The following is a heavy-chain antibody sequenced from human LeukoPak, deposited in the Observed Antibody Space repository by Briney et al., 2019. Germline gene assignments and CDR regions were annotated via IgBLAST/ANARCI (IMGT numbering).Heavy chain of an antibody. CDR3: ARYSSTWPYWYFDL. V-gene: IGHV4-30-2*01. J-gene: IGHJ2*01. CDR1: AGSISSGGYS. D-gene: IGHD6-13*01. Sequence: PSETLSLTCTVSAGSISSGGYSWSWIRQPPGTGLEWIGYISHGGSTYYNPSLKSRVTISVDRSKNQFSLELTSVTAADTAVYYCARYSSTWPYWYFDLWGRGILVTISS. CDR2: ISHGGST.